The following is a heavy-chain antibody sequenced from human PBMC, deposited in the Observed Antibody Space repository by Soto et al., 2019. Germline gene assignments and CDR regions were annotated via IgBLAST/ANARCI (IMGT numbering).Heavy chain of an antibody. CDR2: ISAYNGNT. Sequence: QVQLVQSGAEVKKPGASVKVSCKASGYTFTSYGISWVRQAPGQGLEWMGWISAYNGNTNYAQKLQGRVTMTTDTTASTAYMELSSLRSDDTAVYDGAGGDYSSGWHALDYWGQGTLVTVSS. J-gene: IGHJ4*02. V-gene: IGHV1-18*01. CDR3: AGGDYSSGWHALDY. D-gene: IGHD6-19*01. CDR1: GYTFTSYG.